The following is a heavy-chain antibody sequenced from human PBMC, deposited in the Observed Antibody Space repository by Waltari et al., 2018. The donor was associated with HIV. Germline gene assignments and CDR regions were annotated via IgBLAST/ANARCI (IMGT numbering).Heavy chain of an antibody. Sequence: QVQLVESGGGVVPPGTSLTLSCAASGFSFRDYAMHWVRQPPGKGLEWVDSVIYDGRNEDYAASVTGRFTVSRDNPKNTLYLHMDSLGPEDTAVYYCATNSGSYRQGWFDPWGQGTQVTVSS. V-gene: IGHV3-30*01. D-gene: IGHD1-26*01. CDR2: VIYDGRNE. J-gene: IGHJ5*02. CDR1: GFSFRDYA. CDR3: ATNSGSYRQGWFDP.